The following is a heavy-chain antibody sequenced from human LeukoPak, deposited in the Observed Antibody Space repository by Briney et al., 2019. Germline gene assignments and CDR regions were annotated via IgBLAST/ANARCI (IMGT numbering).Heavy chain of an antibody. CDR3: ARGGRNLGY. D-gene: IGHD1-1*01. Sequence: SETQSLTCTVSGGSISSSSYYWSWIRQPPGKGLEWIGEINHSGSTNYNPSLKSRVTISVDTSKNQFSLKLSSVTAADTAVYYCARGGRNLGYWGQGTLVTVSS. J-gene: IGHJ4*02. CDR2: INHSGST. CDR1: GGSISSSSYY. V-gene: IGHV4-39*07.